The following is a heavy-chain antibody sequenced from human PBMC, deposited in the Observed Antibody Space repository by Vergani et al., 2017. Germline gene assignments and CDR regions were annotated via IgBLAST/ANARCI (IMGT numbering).Heavy chain of an antibody. J-gene: IGHJ4*02. Sequence: EVQLVESGGGLVQPGRSLRLSCAASGFTFDDYAMHWVRQAPGKGLEWVSGISWNSGSIGYADSVKGRFTISRDNAKNSLYLQMNSLRAEDTALYYCAKVGDYGDYFDYWGQGTLVTVSP. V-gene: IGHV3-9*01. CDR1: GFTFDDYA. CDR2: ISWNSGSI. CDR3: AKVGDYGDYFDY. D-gene: IGHD4-17*01.